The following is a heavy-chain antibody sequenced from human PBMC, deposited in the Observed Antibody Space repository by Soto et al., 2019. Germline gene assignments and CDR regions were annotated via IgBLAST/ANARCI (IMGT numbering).Heavy chain of an antibody. V-gene: IGHV3-30-3*01. Sequence: HPGGSLRLSCAASGFTFSKYAVQWVRQAPGKGLEWVALISYDGNNQFYADSVKGRFTISRDNSRNTLYLQMGSLRPEDTAIYYCATYDYGDNNFWGQGTLVTVSS. CDR1: GFTFSKYA. CDR3: ATYDYGDNNF. CDR2: ISYDGNNQ. J-gene: IGHJ4*02. D-gene: IGHD4-17*01.